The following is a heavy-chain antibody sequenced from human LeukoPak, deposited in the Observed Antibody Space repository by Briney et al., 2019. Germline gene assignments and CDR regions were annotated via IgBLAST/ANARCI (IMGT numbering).Heavy chain of an antibody. CDR3: ARMDLGATPAAYDY. V-gene: IGHV5-10-1*01. Sequence: GGSLEISCKGSGYSFTSYWIKWVRQEPGKGLEWVGGIDPTESYTSYSPTSPGHVTISGDKSVSTAYLQWSSLKASHTAMYYCARMDLGATPAAYDYWGQGTLVTVSS. CDR2: IDPTESYT. CDR1: GYSFTSYW. J-gene: IGHJ4*02. D-gene: IGHD1-26*01.